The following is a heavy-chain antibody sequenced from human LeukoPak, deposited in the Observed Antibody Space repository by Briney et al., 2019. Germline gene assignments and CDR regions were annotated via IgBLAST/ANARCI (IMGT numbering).Heavy chain of an antibody. V-gene: IGHV3-48*01. D-gene: IGHD2-15*01. CDR2: ISGGSPVI. Sequence: PGGSLRLSCAASGFTFGSCWMNWVRQAPGKGLEWVSHISGGSPVIDYADSVKGRFTISRENAKNSLYLQMNSLRAEDTAVYYCTRGYYRVDFWGQGTLVTVSS. CDR3: TRGYYRVDF. J-gene: IGHJ4*02. CDR1: GFTFGSCW.